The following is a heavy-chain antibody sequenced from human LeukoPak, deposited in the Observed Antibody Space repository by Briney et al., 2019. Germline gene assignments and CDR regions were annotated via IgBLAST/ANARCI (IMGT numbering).Heavy chain of an antibody. D-gene: IGHD4-17*01. Sequence: GGSLRLSCAASGFMFNTYAMHWVRQPPGKGLEWVACLSYDGTKKYYADSVKGRFTISRDSSKNTLFLQMNSLRFEDTATYYCAKDSAHGAVMTTKMGMIERWGRGTLVTVSS. CDR1: GFMFNTYA. CDR3: AKDSAHGAVMTTKMGMIER. V-gene: IGHV3-30*14. CDR2: LSYDGTKK. J-gene: IGHJ4*02.